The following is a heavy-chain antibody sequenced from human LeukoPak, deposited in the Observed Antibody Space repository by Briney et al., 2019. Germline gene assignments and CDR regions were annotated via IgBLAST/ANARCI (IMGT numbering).Heavy chain of an antibody. CDR3: ARGKIAGYYDFWSGSTYYFDY. CDR1: GGSISSYY. Sequence: SETLSLTCTVSGGSISSYYWSWIRQPPGKGLEWIGYIYYSGITNYNPSLKSRVTISVDTSKNQFSLKLSSVTAADTAVYYCARGKIAGYYDFWSGSTYYFDYWGQGTLVTVSS. J-gene: IGHJ4*02. V-gene: IGHV4-59*01. D-gene: IGHD3-3*01. CDR2: IYYSGIT.